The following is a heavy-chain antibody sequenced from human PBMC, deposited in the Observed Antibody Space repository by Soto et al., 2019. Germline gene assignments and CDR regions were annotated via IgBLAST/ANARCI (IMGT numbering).Heavy chain of an antibody. V-gene: IGHV3-23*01. CDR1: GFTFSTYD. Sequence: EVPLLESGGGLVQPGGSLSLSCAASGFTFSTYDLNWVRQSPGPGLVWVSSISGSGGSTNYDDSVQGRFTTSRDISKNTLNLRLKSLTAEDTAVYYCTTPAYDISTGYRRLTPGFHFDSWGQGTRVTVSS. D-gene: IGHD3-9*01. J-gene: IGHJ4*02. CDR3: TTPAYDISTGYRRLTPGFHFDS. CDR2: ISGSGGST.